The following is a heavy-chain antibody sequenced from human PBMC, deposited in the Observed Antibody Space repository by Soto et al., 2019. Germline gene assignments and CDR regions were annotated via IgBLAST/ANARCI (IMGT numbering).Heavy chain of an antibody. V-gene: IGHV1-69*01. CDR1: GGTFSSYA. CDR3: ARDRDYIVGATLRYCYGMDV. D-gene: IGHD1-26*01. J-gene: IGHJ6*02. CDR2: IIPIFGTA. Sequence: QVQLVQSGAEVKKPGSSVKVSCKASGGTFSSYAISWVRQAPGQGLEWMGGIIPIFGTANYAQKFQGRVTITADESTSTAYMELSSLRSEDTAVYYCARDRDYIVGATLRYCYGMDVWGQGTTVTVSS.